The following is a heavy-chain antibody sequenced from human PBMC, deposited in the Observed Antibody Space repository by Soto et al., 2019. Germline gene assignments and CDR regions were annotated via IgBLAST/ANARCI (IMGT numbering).Heavy chain of an antibody. CDR1: GFTLSDDW. CDR2: INKDGSYK. CDR3: ARGGLEPFDY. J-gene: IGHJ4*02. Sequence: GGSLRLSCATSGFTLSDDWMHWVRQAPGKGLVWVSRINKDGSYKNYADFVEGRFTISRDDARSELYLQMDRLRAEDTAVYYCARGGLEPFDYLGQGALVTVSS. D-gene: IGHD1-1*01. V-gene: IGHV3-74*01.